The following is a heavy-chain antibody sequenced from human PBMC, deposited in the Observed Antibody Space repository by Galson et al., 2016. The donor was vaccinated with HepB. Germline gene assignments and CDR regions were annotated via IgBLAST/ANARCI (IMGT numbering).Heavy chain of an antibody. CDR2: IDPSDSYT. V-gene: IGHV5-10-1*01. D-gene: IGHD2-15*01. Sequence: QSGAEVKKPGESPRISCKGSGYSFPPYWISWVRQVPGKGLEWMGRIDPSDSYTNYSPPFPGHVTISTDRSISTAYLQWSSLKASDTAMYYCARDPGYCSPSGCPRGPRWGQGTLVTVSS. CDR1: GYSFPPYW. CDR3: ARDPGYCSPSGCPRGPR. J-gene: IGHJ4*02.